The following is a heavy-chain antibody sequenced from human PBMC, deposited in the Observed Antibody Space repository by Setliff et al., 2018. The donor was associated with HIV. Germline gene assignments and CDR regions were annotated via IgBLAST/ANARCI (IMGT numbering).Heavy chain of an antibody. CDR2: IYYSGST. CDR3: ARRRYYYDSSGLFDY. V-gene: IGHV4-39*01. J-gene: IGHJ4*02. Sequence: PSETLSLTCTVPGGSISSSSYYWGWIRQPPGKGLEWIGSIYYSGSTYYNPSLKSRVTISVDTSKNQFSLKLSSVTAADTAVYYCARRRYYYDSSGLFDYWGQGTLVTVSS. CDR1: GGSISSSSYY. D-gene: IGHD3-22*01.